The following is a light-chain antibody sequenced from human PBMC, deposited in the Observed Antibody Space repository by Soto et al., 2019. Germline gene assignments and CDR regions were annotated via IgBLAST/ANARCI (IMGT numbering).Light chain of an antibody. CDR2: SNN. Sequence: QSVLTQPPSASATPGQRVTISCSGSSSNIGSNNVEWYQHLPGTAPKLLIYSNNQGPSGVPDRFSGSKSGTSASLAISGLQSEDEADYYCASWDDSLTGLVFGGGTKLTVL. V-gene: IGLV1-44*01. J-gene: IGLJ3*02. CDR3: ASWDDSLTGLV. CDR1: SSNIGSNN.